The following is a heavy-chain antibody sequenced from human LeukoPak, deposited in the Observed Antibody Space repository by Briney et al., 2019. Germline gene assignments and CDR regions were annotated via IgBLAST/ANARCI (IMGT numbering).Heavy chain of an antibody. CDR3: ARGLAVAAYYFDY. V-gene: IGHV4-30-2*01. D-gene: IGHD6-19*01. CDR1: GGSISSGGYY. CDR2: IYHSGST. Sequence: SETLSLTCTVSGGSISSGGYYWSWIRQPPGKGLEWIGYIYHSGSTYYNPSLKSRVTISVDRSKDQFSLKLSSVTAADTAVYYCARGLAVAAYYFDYWGQGTLVTVSS. J-gene: IGHJ4*02.